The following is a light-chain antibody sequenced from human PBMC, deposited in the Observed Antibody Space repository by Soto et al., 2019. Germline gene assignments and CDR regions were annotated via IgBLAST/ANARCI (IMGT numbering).Light chain of an antibody. J-gene: IGLJ1*01. CDR1: SSDVGGYNY. CDR3: SSYTSSSTYV. CDR2: EVS. V-gene: IGLV2-14*01. Sequence: QSALTQPPSASGSPGQSVTISCTGTSSDVGGYNYVSWSQQHPGKAPQLMIYEVSKRPSGVSNRFSGSKSGNTASLTISGLQAEDEADYYCSSYTSSSTYVFGTGTKVTVL.